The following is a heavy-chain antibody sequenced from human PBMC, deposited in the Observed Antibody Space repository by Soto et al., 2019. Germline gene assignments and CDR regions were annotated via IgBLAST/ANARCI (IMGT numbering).Heavy chain of an antibody. V-gene: IGHV3-15*07. CDR3: TTDFWPRVAAAGTGY. D-gene: IGHD6-13*01. CDR1: GFTFSRAW. CDR2: IKTKTDVGTT. J-gene: IGHJ4*02. Sequence: PGGSLRLSCEGSGFTFSRAWMNWVRQAPGKGLEWVARIKTKTDVGTTDYAAPVKGRFTISRDDSKNTLNLQMSSLKPEDTAVYYCTTDFWPRVAAAGTGYWGQGTLVTVSS.